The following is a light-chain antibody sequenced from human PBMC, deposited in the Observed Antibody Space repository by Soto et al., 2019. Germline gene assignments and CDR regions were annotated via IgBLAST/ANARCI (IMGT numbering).Light chain of an antibody. J-gene: IGKJ2*01. V-gene: IGKV3-20*01. Sequence: IVLSPSPVTLSLAHGERVTLSARPSWSLASSCLGWYQQKPGQTPPLLLYAASTSATGVPDRCCGSGSATDFTLTISRMEPEDSVVYYCHHYDASPPYTFGQGTKVDIK. CDR3: HHYDASPPYT. CDR1: WSLASSC. CDR2: AAS.